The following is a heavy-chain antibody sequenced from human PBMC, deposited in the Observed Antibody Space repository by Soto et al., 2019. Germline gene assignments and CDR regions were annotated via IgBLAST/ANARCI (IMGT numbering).Heavy chain of an antibody. Sequence: QVQLVESGGGLVKPGGSLRLSCAASGFTFSDYSMIWIRQAPGKGLEWVSYIDSSGDTIYYADSVKGRFAISRDNAKNSLFLQMDSSRAQDTATYCGGRESYYYEGGGRSDHWGQGVLVTVSS. CDR3: GRESYYYEGGGRSDH. V-gene: IGHV3-11*01. D-gene: IGHD3-22*01. CDR1: GFTFSDYS. CDR2: IDSSGDTI. J-gene: IGHJ4*02.